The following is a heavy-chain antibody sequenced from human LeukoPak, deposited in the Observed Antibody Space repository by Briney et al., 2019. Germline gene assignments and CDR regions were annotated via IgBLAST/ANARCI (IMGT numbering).Heavy chain of an antibody. J-gene: IGHJ4*02. D-gene: IGHD3-22*01. CDR2: FSYDGTSN. V-gene: IGHV3-30*04. Sequence: HPGRSLRLSCAASGFAFSNYALHWVRQAPGKGLEWVSLFSYDGTSNYYADSVKGRFTISRDNSRNTLYLQMSSLRPEDTAVYYCARQADRSGYYQDYFDYWGREPWSPSPQ. CDR1: GFAFSNYA. CDR3: ARQADRSGYYQDYFDY.